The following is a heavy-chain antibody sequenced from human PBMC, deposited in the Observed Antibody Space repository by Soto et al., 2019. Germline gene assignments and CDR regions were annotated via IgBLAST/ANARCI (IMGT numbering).Heavy chain of an antibody. J-gene: IGHJ6*02. CDR2: ISPYNDDT. D-gene: IGHD3-22*01. V-gene: IGHV1-18*01. CDR3: ARGGYYDSSGARNYHYYGMDV. CDR1: GYSFSSYG. Sequence: ASVKVSGKASGYSFSSYGITWRRQAPGQGLEWLGWISPYNDDTKYAQRLQGRVTMTTDTSTRTAYMDIRGLRSDDTAIYYCARGGYYDSSGARNYHYYGMDVWG.